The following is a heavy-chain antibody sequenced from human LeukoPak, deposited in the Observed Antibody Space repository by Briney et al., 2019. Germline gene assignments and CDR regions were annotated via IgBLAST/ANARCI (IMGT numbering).Heavy chain of an antibody. CDR1: GFTFTNAW. V-gene: IGHV3-15*01. CDR2: IKSKTDGATT. Sequence: GGSLRLSCAASGFTFTNAWLNWVRQATGKGMEWVGRIKSKTDGATTDYAAPVKGRFTISRDDSKSTLYLQMNSLKTEDTAVYYRTTDKDTPMVNYWGQGTLVTVSS. D-gene: IGHD5-18*01. J-gene: IGHJ4*02. CDR3: TTDKDTPMVNY.